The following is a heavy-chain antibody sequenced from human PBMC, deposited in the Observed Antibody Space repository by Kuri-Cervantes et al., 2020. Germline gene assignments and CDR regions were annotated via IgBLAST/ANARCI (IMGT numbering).Heavy chain of an antibody. CDR3: AKGHSGYVAY. D-gene: IGHD1-26*01. J-gene: IGHJ4*02. CDR2: IWYDGSNK. CDR1: GFTFSSYG. Sequence: GESLKISCAASGFTFSSYGMHWVRQAPGKGLEWVAVIWYDGSNKYYADSVKGRFTISRDDSKNTLYLQMNSLRAEDTAVYYCAKGHSGYVAYWGRGTLVTVSS. V-gene: IGHV3-30*02.